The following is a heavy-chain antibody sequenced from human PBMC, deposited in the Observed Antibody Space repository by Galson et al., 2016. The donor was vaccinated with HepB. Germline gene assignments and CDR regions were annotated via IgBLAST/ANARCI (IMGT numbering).Heavy chain of an antibody. D-gene: IGHD3-22*01. V-gene: IGHV3-23*01. CDR1: GFNFSTYA. CDR3: ARNDSSAYLGLSWFDP. Sequence: SLRLSCAASGFNFSTYALTWVRQAPGKGLEWVSAISDGGVATYYADSVKGRFTISRDNSKNTLYLQMNSLRVEDTAVYYCARNDSSAYLGLSWFDPWGPGTLVTVSS. J-gene: IGHJ5*02. CDR2: ISDGGVAT.